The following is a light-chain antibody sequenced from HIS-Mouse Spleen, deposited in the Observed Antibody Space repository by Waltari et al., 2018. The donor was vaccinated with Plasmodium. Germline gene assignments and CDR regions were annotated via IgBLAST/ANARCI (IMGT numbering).Light chain of an antibody. CDR2: EDS. CDR3: YSTDSSGNHRV. V-gene: IGLV3-10*01. Sequence: SYELTQPPSVSVSPGQTARITCSGDALPKKYAYWYQQQSGQAPVLFIYEDSKRPSGIPVRVSCSSSGTMATLTISGAQVEDEADYYCYSTDSSGNHRVFGGGTKLTVL. J-gene: IGLJ3*02. CDR1: ALPKKY.